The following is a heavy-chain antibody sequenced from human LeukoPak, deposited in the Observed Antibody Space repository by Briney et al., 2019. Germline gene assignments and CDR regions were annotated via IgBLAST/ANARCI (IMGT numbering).Heavy chain of an antibody. Sequence: SVKVSCKASGGTFSSYAISWVRQAPGQGLEWMGGIIPIFGTANYAQKFQGRVTITADESMSTAYMELSSLRSEDTAVYYCASTILYDFWSGYYLLSAWGQGTLVTVSS. CDR2: IIPIFGTA. V-gene: IGHV1-69*13. CDR1: GGTFSSYA. J-gene: IGHJ5*02. D-gene: IGHD3-3*01. CDR3: ASTILYDFWSGYYLLSA.